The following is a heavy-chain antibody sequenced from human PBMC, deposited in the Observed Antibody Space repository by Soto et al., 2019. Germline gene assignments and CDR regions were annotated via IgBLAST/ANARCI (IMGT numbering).Heavy chain of an antibody. CDR2: IYYTGTT. D-gene: IGHD6-13*01. Sequence: AETLSLTCTVSVGSVSSSFFYWGWVRQPPGQRLEWIGYIYYTGTTNYNPSLASRVAMSVDTSKKQFTLNLRSLTAADTARYYCARPTTSSGWSLFDSWGQGMLVTVSS. V-gene: IGHV4-61*01. J-gene: IGHJ4*02. CDR1: VGSVSSSFFY. CDR3: ARPTTSSGWSLFDS.